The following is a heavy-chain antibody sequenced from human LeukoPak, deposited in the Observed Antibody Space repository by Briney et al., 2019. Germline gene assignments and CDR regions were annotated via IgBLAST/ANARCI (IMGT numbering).Heavy chain of an antibody. D-gene: IGHD3-22*01. CDR1: GGSISSFY. CDR3: ARGDYYDSSGYYPLFDY. CDR2: IYYTGST. J-gene: IGHJ4*02. V-gene: IGHV4-59*01. Sequence: SETLSLTCTVSGGSISSFYWSWIRQSPGKGLEWIGYIYYTGSTNYNPSLKSRVTISVDTSKNQFSLNLSSVTAADTAVYYCARGDYYDSSGYYPLFDYWGQGTLVTVSS.